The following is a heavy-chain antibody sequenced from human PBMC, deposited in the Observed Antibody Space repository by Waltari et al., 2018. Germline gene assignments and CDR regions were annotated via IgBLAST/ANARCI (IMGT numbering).Heavy chain of an antibody. CDR2: IWFDGSDK. CDR3: AKDAFGNTYLDF. CDR1: GRTRSKFG. V-gene: IGHV3-30*02. D-gene: IGHD2-2*02. Sequence: QVNLVESGGGVVQTGGSRRRAGARAGRTRSKFGIHGVRQAPGKGLVWVALIWFDGSDKFYADSVGCRFTISRDNSARTLYLDMDSLRLDDTAMYYCAKDAFGNTYLDFWGQGTLVTVSS. J-gene: IGHJ4*02.